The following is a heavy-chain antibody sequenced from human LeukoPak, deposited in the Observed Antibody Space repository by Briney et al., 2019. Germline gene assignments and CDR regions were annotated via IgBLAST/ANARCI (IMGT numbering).Heavy chain of an antibody. J-gene: IGHJ6*02. Sequence: GGSLRLSCAASGFTVSSNYMSWVRQAPGKGLEWVSVIYSGGSTYYADSVKGRFTISRDNSKNTLYLQMNSLRAEDTAVYYCARPNYYYYGMDVWGQGTTATVSS. V-gene: IGHV3-66*04. CDR2: IYSGGST. CDR1: GFTVSSNY. CDR3: ARPNYYYYGMDV.